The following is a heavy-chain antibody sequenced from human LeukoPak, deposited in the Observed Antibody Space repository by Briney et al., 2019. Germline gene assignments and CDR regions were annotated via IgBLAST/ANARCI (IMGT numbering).Heavy chain of an antibody. J-gene: IGHJ4*02. V-gene: IGHV1-2*02. Sequence: ASVKVSCKASGYAFIGYYLHWVRQAPGQGLEWMGWINPTSGGTNYAQKFQDRVTMTRDTSINTAYMELSRLTSDDTAVYYCARLVGLSTTASYWGQGTLVIVSS. CDR3: ARLVGLSTTASY. CDR1: GYAFIGYY. D-gene: IGHD5/OR15-5a*01. CDR2: INPTSGGT.